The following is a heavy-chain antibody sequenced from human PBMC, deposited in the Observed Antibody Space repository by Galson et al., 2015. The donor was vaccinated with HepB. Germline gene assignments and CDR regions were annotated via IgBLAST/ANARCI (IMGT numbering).Heavy chain of an antibody. CDR2: IYYSGST. J-gene: IGHJ2*01. Sequence: ETLSLTCNVSGGSISSYYWSWIRQPPGKGLEWIGYIYYSGSTNYNPSLKSRVTISVDTSKNHFSLKLSSVTAADTAVYYCARRGNPYYYDSSGYYPRNRWYFDLWGRGTLVTVSS. V-gene: IGHV4-59*01. CDR1: GGSISSYY. D-gene: IGHD3-22*01. CDR3: ARRGNPYYYDSSGYYPRNRWYFDL.